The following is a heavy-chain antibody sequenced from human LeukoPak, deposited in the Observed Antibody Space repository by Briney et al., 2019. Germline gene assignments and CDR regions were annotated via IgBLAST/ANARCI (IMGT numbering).Heavy chain of an antibody. CDR1: GGSISSYY. CDR2: IYYSGST. V-gene: IGHV4-59*01. J-gene: IGHJ4*02. D-gene: IGHD6-13*01. Sequence: PSETLSLTCTVSGGSISSYYWSWIRQPPGKGLEWIGYIYYSGSTNYNPSLKSRVTISVDTSKNQFSLKLSSVTAADTAVYYCASAWYSSSPYFDYWGQGTLVTVSS. CDR3: ASAWYSSSPYFDY.